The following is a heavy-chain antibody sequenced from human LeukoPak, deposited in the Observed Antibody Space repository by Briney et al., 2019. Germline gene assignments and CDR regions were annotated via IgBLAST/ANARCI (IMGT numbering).Heavy chain of an antibody. V-gene: IGHV3-21*05. Sequence: GGSLRLSSAASASGVSFTSHSMNWVRQAPGKGLEWISYISSSGSYIFYAASVEGRFTVSRDNARNSLYLQMNSLRAEDTAVYYCARDAITMVRGVISPWGQGTLVTVSS. CDR1: ASGVSFTSHS. J-gene: IGHJ5*02. CDR2: ISSSGSYI. D-gene: IGHD3-10*01. CDR3: ARDAITMVRGVISP.